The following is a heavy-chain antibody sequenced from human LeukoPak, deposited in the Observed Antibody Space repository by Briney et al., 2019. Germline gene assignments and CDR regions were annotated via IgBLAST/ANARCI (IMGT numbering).Heavy chain of an antibody. Sequence: GGSLRLSCAACGFSFSTYWMTWVRQAPGKGLEWVANIKQDGSENYYVDSARGRFTISRDNAKNSLYLQMNSLTAEDTAVYYCATDLGSSRPNFWGQGILVTVSS. V-gene: IGHV3-7*01. J-gene: IGHJ4*02. CDR2: IKQDGSEN. D-gene: IGHD6-13*01. CDR3: ATDLGSSRPNF. CDR1: GFSFSTYW.